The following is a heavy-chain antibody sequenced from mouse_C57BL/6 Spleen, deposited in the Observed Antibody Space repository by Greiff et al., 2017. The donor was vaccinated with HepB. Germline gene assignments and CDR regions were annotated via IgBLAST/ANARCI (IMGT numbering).Heavy chain of an antibody. V-gene: IGHV1-52*01. Sequence: QVQLKESGAELVKPGASVKLSCKASGYTFTSYWMHWVKQRPIQGLEWIGNIDPSDSETHYNQKFKDKATLTVDKSSSTAYMQLSSLTSEDSAVYYCARGGYGYDVDYWGQGTTLTVSS. CDR2: IDPSDSET. D-gene: IGHD2-2*01. CDR3: ARGGYGYDVDY. CDR1: GYTFTSYW. J-gene: IGHJ2*01.